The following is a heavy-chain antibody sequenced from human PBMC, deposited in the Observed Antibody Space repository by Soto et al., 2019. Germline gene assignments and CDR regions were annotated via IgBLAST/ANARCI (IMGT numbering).Heavy chain of an antibody. V-gene: IGHV4-39*01. CDR3: ARRLYYDSSGFEGGGPDV. CDR2: IYYSGST. CDR1: GGSISSSSYY. D-gene: IGHD3-22*01. Sequence: SETLSLTCTVSGGSISSSSYYWGWIRQPPGKGLEWIGSIYYSGSTYYNPSLKSRVTISVDTSKNQFSLKLSSVTAADTAVYYCARRLYYDSSGFEGGGPDVAGQGTTVT. J-gene: IGHJ6*02.